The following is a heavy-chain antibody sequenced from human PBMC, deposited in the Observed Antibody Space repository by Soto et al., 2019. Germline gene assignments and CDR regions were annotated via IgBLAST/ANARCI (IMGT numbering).Heavy chain of an antibody. CDR2: TYYKSKWFY. Sequence: SQTLALTCDISGSSVSSYITAGTSIRQSPSRGLEWLGRTYYKSKWFYNYAVSVRSRIAIKSDTSKNQFSLQLNSVTPEDTAVYFCARGHQWLIYWGQGTMVTVSS. D-gene: IGHD6-19*01. CDR3: ARGHQWLIY. J-gene: IGHJ4*02. V-gene: IGHV6-1*01. CDR1: GSSVSSYITA.